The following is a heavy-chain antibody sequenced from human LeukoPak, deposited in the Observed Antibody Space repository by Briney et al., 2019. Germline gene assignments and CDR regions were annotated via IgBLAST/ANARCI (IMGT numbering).Heavy chain of an antibody. J-gene: IGHJ3*02. CDR3: AALYGDYGAFDI. V-gene: IGHV3-30*03. CDR1: GFTFSSYA. D-gene: IGHD4-17*01. CDR2: ISYDGSNK. Sequence: GRSLRPSCAASGFTFSSYAMSWVRQAPGKGLEWVAVISYDGSNKYYADSVKGRFTISRDNSKNTLYLQMNSLRAEDTAVYYCAALYGDYGAFDIWGQGTMVTVSS.